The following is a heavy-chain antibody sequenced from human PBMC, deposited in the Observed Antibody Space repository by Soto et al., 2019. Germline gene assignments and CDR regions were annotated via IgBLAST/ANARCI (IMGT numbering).Heavy chain of an antibody. CDR3: AKDRRAGGNYGFYSDF. D-gene: IGHD1-7*01. CDR1: GFTFSSYG. CDR2: SSATGAGT. V-gene: IGHV3-23*01. Sequence: GGSLRLSCAASGFTFSSYGMTWVRQAPGKGLEWVSFSSATGAGTYYADSVKGRFTISRDNSKNTLYLQMTSLRADDTAVYYCAKDRRAGGNYGFYSDFWDDGVLVTVSS. J-gene: IGHJ4*01.